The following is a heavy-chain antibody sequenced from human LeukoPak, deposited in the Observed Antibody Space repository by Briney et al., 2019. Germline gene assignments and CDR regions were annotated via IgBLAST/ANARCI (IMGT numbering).Heavy chain of an antibody. CDR3: ARGGSGYYSIWTAGRGYYFDY. V-gene: IGHV4-34*01. J-gene: IGHJ4*02. D-gene: IGHD3-22*01. CDR1: GGSFSGYY. Sequence: SETLSLTCAVYGGSFSGYYWSWIRQPPGKGLEWIGEINHSGSTNYNPSLKSRVTISVDTSKNQFSLKLSSVTAADTAVYYCARGGSGYYSIWTAGRGYYFDYWGQGTLVTVSS. CDR2: INHSGST.